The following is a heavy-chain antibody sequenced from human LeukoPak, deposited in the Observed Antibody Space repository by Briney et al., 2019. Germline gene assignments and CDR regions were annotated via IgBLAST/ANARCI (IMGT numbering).Heavy chain of an antibody. D-gene: IGHD5-24*01. CDR2: ISGSGVST. J-gene: IGHJ3*01. V-gene: IGHV3-23*01. CDR1: GFTFSSYA. CDR3: AMKAVPRPRLHDAFDF. Sequence: GGSLRLSCAASGFTFSSYAIIWVRQAPGKGLEWVSDISGSGVSTNYADSVKGRFTISRDNSKNTMYLQMNSLRADDTAVYYCAMKAVPRPRLHDAFDFWGQGTVVSVSS.